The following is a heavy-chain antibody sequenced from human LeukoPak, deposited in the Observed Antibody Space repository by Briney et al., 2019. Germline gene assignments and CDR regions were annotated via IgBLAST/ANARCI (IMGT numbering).Heavy chain of an antibody. CDR3: ARENPSGYNRPIDY. CDR2: IYYSGSI. CDR1: GASISSYY. Sequence: SETLSLTCTVSGASISSYYWSWIRQPPGKGLEWIGDIYYSGSIKYNPSLKSRVTISVDTPKNQFSLKLSSVTAADTAIYYCARENPSGYNRPIDYWGQGTLVTVSS. V-gene: IGHV4-59*01. J-gene: IGHJ4*02. D-gene: IGHD3-3*01.